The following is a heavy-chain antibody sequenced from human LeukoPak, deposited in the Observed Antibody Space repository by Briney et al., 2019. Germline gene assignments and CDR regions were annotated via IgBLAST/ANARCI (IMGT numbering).Heavy chain of an antibody. Sequence: GGSLRLSCAASGFTFSSYWMHWVRQAPGKGLVWVSRIKSDGSTTTYADSVKGRFTISRDNAKNTLYLQMNSLRAENTAVYYCARVVDTHFDYWGQGTLVTVSS. V-gene: IGHV3-74*01. CDR3: ARVVDTHFDY. CDR1: GFTFSSYW. D-gene: IGHD5-18*01. CDR2: IKSDGSTT. J-gene: IGHJ4*02.